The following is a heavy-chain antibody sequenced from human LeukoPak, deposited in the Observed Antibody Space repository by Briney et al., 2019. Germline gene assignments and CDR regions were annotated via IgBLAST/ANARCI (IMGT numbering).Heavy chain of an antibody. Sequence: PGGSLRLSCAASGFNFRGYNMNWVHQAPGKGLEWVSSMSTSSTYIYYADSIKGRFTISRDDARSLLYLQMDSLRAEDTAVYYCVRDFAFGFCNTATCRYPFDSWGQGTLVTVSS. J-gene: IGHJ4*02. CDR1: GFNFRGYN. V-gene: IGHV3-21*06. CDR3: VRDFAFGFCNTATCRYPFDS. CDR2: MSTSSTYI. D-gene: IGHD3-16*01.